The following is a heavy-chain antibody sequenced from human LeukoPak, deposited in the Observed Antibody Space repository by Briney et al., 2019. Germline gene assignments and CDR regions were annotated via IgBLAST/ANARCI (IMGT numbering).Heavy chain of an antibody. CDR3: SRGFGSGSSLPFNF. V-gene: IGHV3-74*01. Sequence: GGSLRLSCAASGFTFSGYWMHWVRQAPGKGLVWVSRLDSDGGSTSYADSVKGRLTISRDNAKNTLYLQMDSLRAADTAVYYCSRGFGSGSSLPFNFWGQGTLVTVSS. J-gene: IGHJ4*02. CDR2: LDSDGGST. CDR1: GFTFSGYW. D-gene: IGHD3-10*01.